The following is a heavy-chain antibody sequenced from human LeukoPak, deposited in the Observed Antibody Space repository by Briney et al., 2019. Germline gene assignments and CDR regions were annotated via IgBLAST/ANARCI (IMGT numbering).Heavy chain of an antibody. J-gene: IGHJ6*03. V-gene: IGHV4-59*02. CDR1: GGSVSGYY. CDR3: ARVPRPYYYYMDV. CDR2: IYYSGTT. Sequence: SGTLSLTCTVSGGSVSGYYWSWIRQPPGKGLEWIGYIYYSGTTLYSPSLKSRVTISVDTYKNQFSLKLNSVTAADTDVYYCARVPRPYYYYMDVWGKGTTVTVSS.